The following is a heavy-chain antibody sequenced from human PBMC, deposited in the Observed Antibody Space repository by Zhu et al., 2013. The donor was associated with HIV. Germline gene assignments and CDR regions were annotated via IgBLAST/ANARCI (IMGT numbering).Heavy chain of an antibody. CDR2: MKTNSGNT. J-gene: IGHJ4*02. D-gene: IGHD3-10*01. Sequence: QVQLVQSGAEVKKPGASVKVSCKASEYTLTSYDIHWVRQVTGQGLEWMGRMKTNSGNTGYAQKFQGRVTMTRNTSISTAYMELSSLRSEDTAVYYCARGGGVYGSGSSYPSYWGQGTLVTVSS. CDR1: EYTLTSYD. CDR3: ARGGGVYGSGSSYPSY. V-gene: IGHV1-8*02.